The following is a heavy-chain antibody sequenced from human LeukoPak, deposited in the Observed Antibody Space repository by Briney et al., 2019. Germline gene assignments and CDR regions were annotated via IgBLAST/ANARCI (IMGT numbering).Heavy chain of an antibody. Sequence: YPGRSLRLSCAASGFTFSSYAMHWVRQAPGKGLEWVSLISGSGDSTYYADSVKGRFTISRDNSKNTLYLQMNSLRAEDTAVYYCASAGDRSPPDWGQGTLVTVSS. J-gene: IGHJ4*02. CDR3: ASAGDRSPPD. CDR1: GFTFSSYA. V-gene: IGHV3-23*01. D-gene: IGHD2-15*01. CDR2: ISGSGDST.